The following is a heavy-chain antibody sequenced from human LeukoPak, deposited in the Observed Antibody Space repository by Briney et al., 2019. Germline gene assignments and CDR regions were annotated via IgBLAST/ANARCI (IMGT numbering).Heavy chain of an antibody. J-gene: IGHJ4*02. CDR1: GFTFSDYY. CDR3: ARGNVAAAGPVSNFDY. D-gene: IGHD6-13*01. V-gene: IGHV3-11*04. CDR2: ISSSGSGI. Sequence: KSGGSLRLSCAASGFTFSDYYMSWIRQAPGKGLEWLSYISSSGSGIFYADSVKGRFTMSRDNAKNSLYLQMNSLRAEDTAVYYCARGNVAAAGPVSNFDYWGQGTLVTVSS.